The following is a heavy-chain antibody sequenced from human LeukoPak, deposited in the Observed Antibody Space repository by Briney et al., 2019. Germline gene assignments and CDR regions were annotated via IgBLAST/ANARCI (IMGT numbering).Heavy chain of an antibody. V-gene: IGHV3-66*01. J-gene: IGHJ4*02. Sequence: GGSLRLSCAASEFIVSINYMTWVRQAPGKGLGWVSLIYSRGDTKYADSVKGRFTISRDNSKNTLYLQMSSLRTEDTAVYYCARDSSGWYLVRASGYWGQGTLVTVSS. CDR3: ARDSSGWYLVRASGY. CDR1: EFIVSINY. D-gene: IGHD6-19*01. CDR2: IYSRGDT.